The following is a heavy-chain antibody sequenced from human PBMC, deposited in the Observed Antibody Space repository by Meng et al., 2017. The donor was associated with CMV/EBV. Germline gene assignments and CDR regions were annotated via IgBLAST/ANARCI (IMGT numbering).Heavy chain of an antibody. V-gene: IGHV4-39*07. CDR1: GGPISSSCYC. CDR3: ARGAILRYLEWLLYSWFDP. D-gene: IGHD3-3*01. CDR2: IYYSGST. J-gene: IGHJ5*02. Sequence: ETLSPTCTVSGGPISSSCYCWGRIRQPPGKGLEWIGSIYYSGSTYYNPSPKSRVTISVDTSKNQFSLKLISVTAADAAVYYCARGAILRYLEWLLYSWFDPWGQGTLVTVSS.